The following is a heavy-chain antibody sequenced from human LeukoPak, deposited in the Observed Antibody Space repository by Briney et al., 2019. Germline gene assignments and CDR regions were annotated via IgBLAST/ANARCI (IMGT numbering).Heavy chain of an antibody. V-gene: IGHV4-34*01. CDR3: ARETRLPVWGSYRYTSIDY. Sequence: SETLSLTCAVYGGSFSGYYWSWIRQPPGKGLEWIGEINHSGSTNYNPSLKSRVTISVDTSKNQFSLKLSSVTAADTAVHYCARETRLPVWGSYRYTSIDYWGQGTLVTVSS. J-gene: IGHJ4*02. D-gene: IGHD3-16*02. CDR2: INHSGST. CDR1: GGSFSGYY.